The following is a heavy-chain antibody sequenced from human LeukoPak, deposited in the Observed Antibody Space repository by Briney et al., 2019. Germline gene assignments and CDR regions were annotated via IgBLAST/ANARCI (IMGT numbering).Heavy chain of an antibody. V-gene: IGHV4-39*01. J-gene: IGHJ5*02. D-gene: IGHD4-17*01. CDR3: ASNYGDYVHHWFDP. Sequence: PSETLSLTCTVSGGSISSSSYYWGWIRQPPGKGLEWIGSIYYSGSTYYNPSLKSRVTISVDTSKNQFSLKLSSVTAADTAVYYCASNYGDYVHHWFDPWGQGTLVTVSS. CDR2: IYYSGST. CDR1: GGSISSSSYY.